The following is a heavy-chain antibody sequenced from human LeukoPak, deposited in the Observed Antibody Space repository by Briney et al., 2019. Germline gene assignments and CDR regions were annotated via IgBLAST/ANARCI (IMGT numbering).Heavy chain of an antibody. CDR3: VKVGYYNDSSGYYLDYFDY. CDR2: ISTDASST. V-gene: IGHV3-74*01. CDR1: GFTFSSYW. J-gene: IGHJ4*02. Sequence: GGSLRLSCAGSGFTFSSYWMHWVRQAPGKGLVWVSRISTDASSTTYADSVKGRFTISRDNSKNTLYLQMNSLRAEDTAVYYCVKVGYYNDSSGYYLDYFDYWGQGTLVTVSS. D-gene: IGHD3-22*01.